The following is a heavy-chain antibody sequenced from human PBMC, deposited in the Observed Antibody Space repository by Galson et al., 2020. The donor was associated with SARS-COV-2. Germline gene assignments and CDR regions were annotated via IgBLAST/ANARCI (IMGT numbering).Heavy chain of an antibody. Sequence: GESLKISCKVSGYTLTELSMHWVRQAPGKGLEWMGGFDPEDGETIYAQKFQGRVTMTEDTSTDTAYMELSSLRSEDTAVYYCATEFAVQAAGTFDYWGQGTLVTVSS. V-gene: IGHV1-24*01. D-gene: IGHD6-13*01. CDR3: ATEFAVQAAGTFDY. J-gene: IGHJ4*02. CDR1: GYTLTELS. CDR2: FDPEDGET.